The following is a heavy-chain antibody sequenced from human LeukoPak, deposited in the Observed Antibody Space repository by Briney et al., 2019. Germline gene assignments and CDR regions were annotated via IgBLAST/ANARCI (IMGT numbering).Heavy chain of an antibody. CDR3: ARVTAWGYFDY. J-gene: IGHJ4*02. CDR2: IEQDGSDI. CDR1: GFTFSDYW. Sequence: GGSLRLSCAASGFTFSDYWMTWFRQAPGKGPERVASIEQDGSDIQYVDFVKGRFTISRDNGRNSVYLQMNGLRVEDTAVYYCARVTAWGYFDYWGQGTLVSVSS. D-gene: IGHD1-26*01. V-gene: IGHV3-7*01.